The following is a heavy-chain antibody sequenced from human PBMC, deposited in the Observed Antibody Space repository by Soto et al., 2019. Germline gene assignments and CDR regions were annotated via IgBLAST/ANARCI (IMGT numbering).Heavy chain of an antibody. Sequence: VQLLESGGGLVQPGGSLRLSCAASGFTFSSYAMSWVRQAPGKGLEWVSAISGSGGSTYYADSVKGRFTISRDNSKNTLYLQMNSLRAEDTAVYYCARTRGGQQLVPRYFDYWGQGTLVTVSS. V-gene: IGHV3-23*01. CDR1: GFTFSSYA. J-gene: IGHJ4*02. CDR3: ARTRGGQQLVPRYFDY. D-gene: IGHD6-13*01. CDR2: ISGSGGST.